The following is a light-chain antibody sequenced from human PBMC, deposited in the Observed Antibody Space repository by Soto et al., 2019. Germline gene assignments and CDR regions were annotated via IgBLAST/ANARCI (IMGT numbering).Light chain of an antibody. Sequence: DIVMTQSPDSLTVSLGERATINCKSSQSVLHSSNNKNYLAWYQQKPGQPPKLLICWASTRESGVPDRFSGSGYGTDFTLTISSLQAEDVAVYYCQQYYTTPITFGQGTRLEI. CDR2: WAS. J-gene: IGKJ5*01. CDR1: QSVLHSSNNKNY. V-gene: IGKV4-1*01. CDR3: QQYYTTPIT.